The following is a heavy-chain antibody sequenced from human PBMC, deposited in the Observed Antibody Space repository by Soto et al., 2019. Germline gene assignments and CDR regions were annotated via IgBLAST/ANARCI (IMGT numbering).Heavy chain of an antibody. CDR3: TTYSSGWYDGDY. J-gene: IGHJ4*02. D-gene: IGHD6-19*01. CDR1: GFTFSGSA. CDR2: IRSKANSYAT. Sequence: EVQLVESGGGLVQPGGSLKLSYAASGFTFSGSAMHWVRQASGKGLEWVGRIRSKANSYATAYAASVKGRFTISRDDSKNTAYLQMNSLKTEDTAVYYCTTYSSGWYDGDYWGQGTLVTVSS. V-gene: IGHV3-73*02.